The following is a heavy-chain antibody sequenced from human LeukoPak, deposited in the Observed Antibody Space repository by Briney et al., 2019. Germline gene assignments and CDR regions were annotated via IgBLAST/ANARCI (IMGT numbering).Heavy chain of an antibody. Sequence: SQTLSLTCTVSGGSISSGDYYWSWIRQPPGKGLEWIGYIYYSGSTNYNPSLKSRVTISVDTSKNQFSLKLSSVTAADTAVYYCARGEITMVRGVIHYGMDVWGKGTTVTVSS. J-gene: IGHJ6*04. D-gene: IGHD3-10*01. CDR1: GGSISSGDYY. CDR2: IYYSGST. CDR3: ARGEITMVRGVIHYGMDV. V-gene: IGHV4-61*08.